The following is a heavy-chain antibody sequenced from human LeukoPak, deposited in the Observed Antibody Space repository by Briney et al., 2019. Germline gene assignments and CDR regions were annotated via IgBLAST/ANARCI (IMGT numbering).Heavy chain of an antibody. D-gene: IGHD1-1*01. CDR3: ARDNDKVVDH. CDR2: ITAYNGNR. CDR1: GGTFSSYA. J-gene: IGHJ4*01. V-gene: IGHV1-18*01. Sequence: ASVKASCKASGGTFSSYAISWVRQAPGQGLEWMGWITAYNGNRLYAQRFQGRITLTTDTSTSTSYMELRSLEYDDTAIYYCARDNDKVVDHWGQGTLVTVSS.